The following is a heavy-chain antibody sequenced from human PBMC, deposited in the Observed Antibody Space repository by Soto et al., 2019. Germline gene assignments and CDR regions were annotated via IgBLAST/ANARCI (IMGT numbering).Heavy chain of an antibody. J-gene: IGHJ6*02. Sequence: PSETLSLTCTVSGDSVTSVSDYWSWIRQPPGKGLEWIGYIYYSGSADYNPSLGSRVTISIDTPKNQFSLKLTSVTAADTAVYYCAGGVGLGYYYYHMDIWGQGTTVTVSS. CDR1: GDSVTSVSDY. D-gene: IGHD3-16*01. CDR3: AGGVGLGYYYYHMDI. CDR2: IYYSGSA. V-gene: IGHV4-61*01.